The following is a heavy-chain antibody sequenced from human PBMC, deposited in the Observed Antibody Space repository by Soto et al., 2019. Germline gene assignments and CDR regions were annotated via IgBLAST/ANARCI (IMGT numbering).Heavy chain of an antibody. CDR3: ASGLGYCSGGSCFNWFDP. Sequence: SETLSLTCTVSGDSINNGDCYWSWLRQLPGKGLEWIGYIYYSGTKYYNPSLKSRVTISVDTSKNQFSLKLSSVTAADTAVYYCASGLGYCSGGSCFNWFDPWGQGTLVTVSS. CDR1: GDSINNGDCY. V-gene: IGHV4-31*03. J-gene: IGHJ5*02. CDR2: IYYSGTK. D-gene: IGHD2-15*01.